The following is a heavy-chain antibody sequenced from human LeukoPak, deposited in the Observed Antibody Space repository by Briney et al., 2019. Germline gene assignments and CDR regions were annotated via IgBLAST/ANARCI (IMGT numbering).Heavy chain of an antibody. CDR2: INHSGST. Sequence: SETLSLTCAVYGGSFSGYYWSWIRQPPGMGLQWIGEINHSGSTNYNPSLKSRVTISVDTSKNQFSLKLSSVTAADTAVYYCARGPKPKSITMVRGVNFQRTKNWFDPWGQGTLVTVSS. J-gene: IGHJ5*02. D-gene: IGHD3-10*01. CDR3: ARGPKPKSITMVRGVNFQRTKNWFDP. CDR1: GGSFSGYY. V-gene: IGHV4-34*01.